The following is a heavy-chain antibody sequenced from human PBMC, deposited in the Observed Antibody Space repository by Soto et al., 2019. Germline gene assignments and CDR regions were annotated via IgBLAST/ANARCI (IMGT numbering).Heavy chain of an antibody. V-gene: IGHV7-4-1*01. CDR2: INTNTGNP. D-gene: IGHD3-3*01. CDR3: ARDRQYYDFWSGYYPYYYYGMDV. Sequence: ASVKVSCKASGYTFTSYAMNWVRQAPGQGLEWMGWINTNTGNPTYAQGFTGRFVFSLDTSVSTAYLQICSLKAEDTAVYYCARDRQYYDFWSGYYPYYYYGMDVWGQGTTVTVSS. CDR1: GYTFTSYA. J-gene: IGHJ6*02.